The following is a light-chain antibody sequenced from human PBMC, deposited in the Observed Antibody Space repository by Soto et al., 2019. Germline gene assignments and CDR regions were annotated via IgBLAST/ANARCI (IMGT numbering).Light chain of an antibody. Sequence: VLSQSAGTLSLSPGERATLSCRASQSVSSSYLAWYQQKPGQAPRLLMYGASTRAAGIPDRFSGSGSGTDFTLTISRLDPEDFAVYFCQQYSRSPLPSGPGTKVDI. CDR3: QQYSRSPLP. J-gene: IGKJ1*01. V-gene: IGKV3-20*01. CDR1: QSVSSSY. CDR2: GAS.